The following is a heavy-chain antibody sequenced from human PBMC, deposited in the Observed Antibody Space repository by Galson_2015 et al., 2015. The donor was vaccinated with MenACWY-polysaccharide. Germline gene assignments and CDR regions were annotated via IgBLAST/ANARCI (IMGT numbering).Heavy chain of an antibody. J-gene: IGHJ4*02. Sequence: SLRLSCAASGFTFTSYSMNWVRQAPGKGLEWVAYISTTGSNIYYADSVKGRFTISRDNARKSLYLQMSSLGDEDTAVYYCARDVETKGGRTDYWGQGTLVTVSS. CDR1: GFTFTSYS. CDR3: ARDVETKGGRTDY. D-gene: IGHD1-1*01. CDR2: ISTTGSNI. V-gene: IGHV3-48*02.